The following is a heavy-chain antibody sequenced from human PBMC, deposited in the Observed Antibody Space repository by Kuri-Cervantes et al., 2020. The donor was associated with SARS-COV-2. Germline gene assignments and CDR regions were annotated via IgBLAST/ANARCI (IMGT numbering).Heavy chain of an antibody. Sequence: ASVKVSCKASGYTFTGYYMHWVRQAPGQGLEWMGWINPNSGGTNYAQKFQGWVTMTRGTSISTAYMELSRLRSDDTAVYYCARDLRYCSSTSCSQSPYYYYGMDVWGQGTTVTVSS. CDR3: ARDLRYCSSTSCSQSPYYYYGMDV. D-gene: IGHD2-2*01. CDR2: INPNSGGT. CDR1: GYTFTGYY. V-gene: IGHV1-2*04. J-gene: IGHJ6*02.